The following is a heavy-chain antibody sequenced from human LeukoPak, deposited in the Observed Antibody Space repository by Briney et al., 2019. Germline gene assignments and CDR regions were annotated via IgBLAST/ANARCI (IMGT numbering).Heavy chain of an antibody. Sequence: GGSLRLSCAVSGFTFGTYSMNWVRQAPGKGLEWVASISSSGTNTYYADSVKGRFTISRDNAKNTLYLQMNSLRAEDTAVYYCARKGNAFDIWGQGTMVTVSS. J-gene: IGHJ3*02. V-gene: IGHV3-21*01. CDR1: GFTFGTYS. CDR2: ISSSGTNT. D-gene: IGHD3-10*01. CDR3: ARKGNAFDI.